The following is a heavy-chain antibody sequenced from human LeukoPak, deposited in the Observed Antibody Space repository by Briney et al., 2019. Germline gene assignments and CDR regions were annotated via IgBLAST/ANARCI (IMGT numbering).Heavy chain of an antibody. CDR2: IWYDGSNT. V-gene: IGHV3-33*01. J-gene: IGHJ4*02. Sequence: GGSLRLSCAASGFTFSSHGMHWVRQAPVKGLEWVAVIWYDGSNTYYADSVTGRFTISRDTSKNTLYLHMNSLRAEDTAVYYCARATGAYGPPFDFWGQGTLVTVSS. CDR1: GFTFSSHG. CDR3: ARATGAYGPPFDF. D-gene: IGHD2-8*02.